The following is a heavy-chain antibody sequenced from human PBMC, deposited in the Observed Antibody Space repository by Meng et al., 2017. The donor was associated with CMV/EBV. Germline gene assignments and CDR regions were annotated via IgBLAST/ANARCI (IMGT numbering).Heavy chain of an antibody. CDR1: GFTFSSYA. J-gene: IGHJ6*02. CDR2: ISHSGGST. D-gene: IGHD3-22*01. V-gene: IGHV3-23*01. CDR3: ARDDYYDSSGYYSSYYYGMDV. Sequence: GESLKISCAASGFTFSSYAMSWVRQAPGKGLEWVSTISHSGGSTYYADSVKGRFTISRDNSNSTLYVQMNSLRAEDTAVYYCARDDYYDSSGYYSSYYYGMDVWGQGTTVTVSS.